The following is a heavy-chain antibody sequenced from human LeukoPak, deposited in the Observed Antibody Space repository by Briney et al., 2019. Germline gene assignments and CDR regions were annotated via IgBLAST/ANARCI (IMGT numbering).Heavy chain of an antibody. V-gene: IGHV3-48*04. Sequence: GGSLRLSCAASGFTFSSYSMNWVRQAPGKGLEWVSYISSSSSTIYYADSVKGRFTISRDNAKNSLYLQMNSLRAEDTAVYYCARWGSYRGFDYWGQGTLVTVSS. CDR2: ISSSSSTI. J-gene: IGHJ4*02. D-gene: IGHD1-26*01. CDR3: ARWGSYRGFDY. CDR1: GFTFSSYS.